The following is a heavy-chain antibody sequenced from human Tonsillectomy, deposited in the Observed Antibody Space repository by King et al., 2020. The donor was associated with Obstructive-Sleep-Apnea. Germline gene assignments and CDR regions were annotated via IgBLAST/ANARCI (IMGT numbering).Heavy chain of an antibody. CDR2: INPDSGGT. D-gene: IGHD5-12*01. J-gene: IGHJ4*02. Sequence: VQLVESGAEVKKPGASVKVSCKTSGYTFTGFYIHWVRQSPGQGLEWMGWINPDSGGTDYAQKFQGRVTMTRGTSISTAYMELSSLRSDDTAVYYCARNSGYDFFSDYWGQGTLVTVSS. CDR3: ARNSGYDFFSDY. CDR1: GYTFTGFY. V-gene: IGHV1-2*02.